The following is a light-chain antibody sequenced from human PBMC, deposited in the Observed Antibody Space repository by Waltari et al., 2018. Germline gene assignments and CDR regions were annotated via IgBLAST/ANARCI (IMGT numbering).Light chain of an antibody. Sequence: EIVFTQSPATLSLSPGERATHSCRASQSVSSYLAWYQQKPGQAPRLLIYDASNRATGIPARFSGSESGTDFTLTISSLEAEELAVYYCQQRSNWPTFGQGTRLEI. CDR1: QSVSSY. J-gene: IGKJ5*01. CDR3: QQRSNWPT. V-gene: IGKV3-11*01. CDR2: DAS.